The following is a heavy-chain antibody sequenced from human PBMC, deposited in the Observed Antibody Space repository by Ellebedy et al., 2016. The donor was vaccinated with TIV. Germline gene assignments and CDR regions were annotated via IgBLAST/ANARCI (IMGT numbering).Heavy chain of an antibody. V-gene: IGHV5-51*01. D-gene: IGHD2-21*01. CDR3: ARYIGGSRCGGGNCFFDS. Sequence: PGGSLRLSCKTSGYTFTTYWIAWVRQVPGKGLEWMAMIYPGDSDAIYSPSFQGQVTISADTSITTAYLQWSSLRASDTAMYFCARYIGGSRCGGGNCFFDSWGQGTLVTVSS. CDR1: GYTFTTYW. CDR2: IYPGDSDA. J-gene: IGHJ4*02.